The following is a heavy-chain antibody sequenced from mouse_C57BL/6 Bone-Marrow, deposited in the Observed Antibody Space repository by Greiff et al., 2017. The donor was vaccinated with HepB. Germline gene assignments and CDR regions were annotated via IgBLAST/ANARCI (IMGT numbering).Heavy chain of an antibody. V-gene: IGHV1-64*01. CDR1: GYTFTSYW. CDR3: APFHDGQFAY. D-gene: IGHD2-3*01. J-gene: IGHJ3*01. CDR2: IHPNSGST. Sequence: QVQLKQPGAELVKPGASVKLSCKASGYTFTSYWMHWVKQRPGQGLEWIGMIHPNSGSTNYNEKFKSKATLTVDKSSSTAYMQLSSLTSEDSAVYYCAPFHDGQFAYWGQGTLVTVSA.